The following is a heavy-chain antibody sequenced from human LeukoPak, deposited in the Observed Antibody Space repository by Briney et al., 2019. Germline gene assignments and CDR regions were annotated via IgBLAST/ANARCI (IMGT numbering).Heavy chain of an antibody. V-gene: IGHV3-11*04. Sequence: GGSLRLSCASSGFTFSDYYMTWIRQPPGKGLEWLSYISSTTGRIIYYADSVKGRFTISRDNTKNSLFLQMVSLRVEDTAVYYCARYYSDAFDVWGQGTVVTVSS. CDR3: ARYYSDAFDV. CDR2: ISSTTGRII. CDR1: GFTFSDYY. D-gene: IGHD3-10*01. J-gene: IGHJ3*01.